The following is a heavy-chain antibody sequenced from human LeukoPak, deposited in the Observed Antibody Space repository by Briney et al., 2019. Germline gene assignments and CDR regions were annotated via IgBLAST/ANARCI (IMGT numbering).Heavy chain of an antibody. CDR3: ARGLLWFGELWILNAFDI. Sequence: GGSLRLSCAASGFTVSNNYMNWVRQAPGKGLEWVSVIYSGGTIYYADSVKGRFTISRDNAKNSLYLQMNSLRAEDTAVYYCARGLLWFGELWILNAFDIWGQGTMVTVSS. CDR1: GFTVSNNY. D-gene: IGHD3-10*01. CDR2: IYSGGTI. J-gene: IGHJ3*02. V-gene: IGHV3-66*01.